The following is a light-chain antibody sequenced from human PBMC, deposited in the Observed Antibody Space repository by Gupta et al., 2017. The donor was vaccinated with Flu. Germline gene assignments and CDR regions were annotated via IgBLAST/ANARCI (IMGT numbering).Light chain of an antibody. J-gene: IGKJ2*01. CDR3: HQYYSTPYT. Sequence: DIVMTQSPDSLTVSLGDRATINCKSSQSVLYSSNNMNYLAWYQQKPGQPPKLLIYWAYTRESGVPDRFSGGGSGTDFTLTISSLQAEDVAVYYCHQYYSTPYTFGQGTKLEIK. CDR1: QSVLYSSNNMNY. V-gene: IGKV4-1*01. CDR2: WAY.